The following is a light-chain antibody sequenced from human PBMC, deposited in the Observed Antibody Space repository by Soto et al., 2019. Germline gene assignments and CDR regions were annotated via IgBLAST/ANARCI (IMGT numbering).Light chain of an antibody. V-gene: IGKV3-15*01. CDR1: QSINSN. Sequence: EIVMTQSPATLSVSPGGRATLSCRASQSINSNLAWYQQKPGQAPRLLIYGASTRSTGIPARFSGSGSGTEFTLTISSLQSEDFAVYYCQQYYDWPETFGQGTKVEIK. CDR2: GAS. J-gene: IGKJ1*01. CDR3: QQYYDWPET.